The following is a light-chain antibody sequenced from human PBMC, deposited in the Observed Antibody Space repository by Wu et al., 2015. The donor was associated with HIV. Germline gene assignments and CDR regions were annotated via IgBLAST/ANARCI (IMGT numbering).Light chain of an antibody. CDR3: QQYGSSPLT. J-gene: IGKJ4*01. CDR2: GAS. Sequence: EIVLTQSPGTLSLSPGERATLSCRASQSVSSSSLAWYQQKPGQAPRLLIYGASSRATGIPDRLSGSESGTDFTLTISRLEPEDFALYYCQQYGSSPLTFGGGTKVEIK. CDR1: QSVSSSS. V-gene: IGKV3-20*01.